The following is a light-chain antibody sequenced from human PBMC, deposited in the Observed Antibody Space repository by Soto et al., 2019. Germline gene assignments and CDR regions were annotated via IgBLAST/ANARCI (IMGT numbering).Light chain of an antibody. CDR2: GAS. Sequence: EIVMTQSPATLSVSPGGRATLSCRASQSISDTLAWYQQKPGQAPRLLIYGASTRATGIPARFSGSGSGTEFTLTISGLHPDDSATYYCQQYNSFWTFGQGTKVDIK. CDR1: QSISDT. J-gene: IGKJ1*01. CDR3: QQYNSFWT. V-gene: IGKV3-15*01.